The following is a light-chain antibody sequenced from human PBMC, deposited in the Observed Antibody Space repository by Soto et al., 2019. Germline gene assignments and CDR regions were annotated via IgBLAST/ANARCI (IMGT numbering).Light chain of an antibody. CDR1: QRVSSSY. J-gene: IGKJ1*01. Sequence: EIVLTQSPGTLSLSPGERATLSCRASQRVSSSYLAWYQQKPGQAPRLLIYAAASRAPCIPDRFSGSGSGTDFTLTISRLEPEDFAVYYCQQYGGSPTFGQGTKMEIK. CDR3: QQYGGSPT. V-gene: IGKV3-20*01. CDR2: AAA.